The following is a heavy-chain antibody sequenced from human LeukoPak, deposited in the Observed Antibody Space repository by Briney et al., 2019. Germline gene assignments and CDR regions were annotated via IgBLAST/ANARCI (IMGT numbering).Heavy chain of an antibody. CDR2: ISSSSSYI. J-gene: IGHJ4*02. V-gene: IGHV3-21*04. D-gene: IGHD3-10*01. CDR3: AKETYYYGSGSYSPLDY. CDR1: GFTFSSYS. Sequence: GGSLRLSCAASGFTFSSYSMNWVRQAPGKGLEWVSSISSSSSYIYYADSVKGRFTISRDNSKNTLYLQMNSLRAEDTAVYYCAKETYYYGSGSYSPLDYWGQGTLVTVSS.